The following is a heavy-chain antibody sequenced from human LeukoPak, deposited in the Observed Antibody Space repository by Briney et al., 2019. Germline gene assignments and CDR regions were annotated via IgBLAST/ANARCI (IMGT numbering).Heavy chain of an antibody. CDR3: ARDYCSSTSCLFDY. CDR2: INPNSGDT. D-gene: IGHD2-2*01. Sequence: ASVKVSCKASGYTFTGYHMHWARQAPGQGLEWMGRINPNSGDTNSAQKFHGRVAMTRDTSISTAFMELTRLRSDDTAVYYCARDYCSSTSCLFDYWGQGTLVTVSS. J-gene: IGHJ4*02. V-gene: IGHV1-2*06. CDR1: GYTFTGYH.